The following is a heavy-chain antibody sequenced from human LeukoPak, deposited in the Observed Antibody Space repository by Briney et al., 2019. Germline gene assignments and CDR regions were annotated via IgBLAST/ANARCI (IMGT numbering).Heavy chain of an antibody. CDR3: ARLPGAVAGTSFDY. V-gene: IGHV5-51*01. CDR1: GYSFTSYW. J-gene: IGHJ4*02. CDR2: IYPGDSDT. D-gene: IGHD6-19*01. Sequence: NHGESLQISCKGSGYSFTSYWIGWVRQMPGKGLEWMGIIYPGDSDTRYSPSFQGQVTISADKAISTAYLQWSSLKASDTAMYYCARLPGAVAGTSFDYWGQGTLVTVSS.